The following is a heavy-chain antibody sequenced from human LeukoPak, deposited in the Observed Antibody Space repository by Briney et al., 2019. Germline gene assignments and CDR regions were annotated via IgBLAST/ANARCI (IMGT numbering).Heavy chain of an antibody. Sequence: SETLSLTCTVSGGSISSSSYYWGCIRQHPGKGLEWIVYIYYSGSTYYNPSLKSRVTISVDTSKNQFPLKLSSVTAADTAVYYCARDVPMIMGDYFDYWGQGTLVTVSS. J-gene: IGHJ4*02. D-gene: IGHD3-22*01. V-gene: IGHV4-31*03. CDR1: GGSISSSSYY. CDR3: ARDVPMIMGDYFDY. CDR2: IYYSGST.